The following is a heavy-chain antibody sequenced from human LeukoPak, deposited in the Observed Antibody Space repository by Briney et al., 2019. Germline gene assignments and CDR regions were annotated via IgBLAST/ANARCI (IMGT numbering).Heavy chain of an antibody. CDR3: ARYCGGDCYSRSGYGMDV. CDR2: ISAYNGNT. D-gene: IGHD2-21*02. V-gene: IGHV1-18*01. J-gene: IGHJ6*02. CDR1: GYTFTSYG. Sequence: ASVKVSCKASGYTFTSYGISWVRQAPGRGLEWMGWISAYNGNTNYAQKLQGRVTMTTDTSTSTAYMELSSLRSEDTAVYYCARYCGGDCYSRSGYGMDVWGQGTTVTVSS.